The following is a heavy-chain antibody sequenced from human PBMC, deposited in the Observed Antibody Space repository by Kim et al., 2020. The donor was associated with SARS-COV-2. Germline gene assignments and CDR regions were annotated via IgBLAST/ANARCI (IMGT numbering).Heavy chain of an antibody. Sequence: SETLSLTCAVYGGSFSGYYWSWIRQPPGKGLEWIGEINHSGSTNYNPSLKSRVTISVDTSKNQFSLKLSSVTAADTAVYYCARTEHYDILTGPSRPVHFDYWGQGTLVTVSS. D-gene: IGHD3-9*01. CDR1: GGSFSGYY. CDR2: INHSGST. V-gene: IGHV4-34*01. CDR3: ARTEHYDILTGPSRPVHFDY. J-gene: IGHJ4*02.